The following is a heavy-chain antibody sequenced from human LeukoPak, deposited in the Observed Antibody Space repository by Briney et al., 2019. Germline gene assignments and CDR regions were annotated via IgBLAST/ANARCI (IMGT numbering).Heavy chain of an antibody. CDR2: ISYDGSNK. Sequence: GGSLRLSCAASGFTFSGYGMHWVRQAPGKGLEWVAVISYDGSNKNYADSVKGRFTISRDNSKNTLYLQMNSLRAEDTAVYYCAKGEMYDILTGYYVDYWGQGTLVTVSS. V-gene: IGHV3-30*18. J-gene: IGHJ4*02. D-gene: IGHD3-9*01. CDR3: AKGEMYDILTGYYVDY. CDR1: GFTFSGYG.